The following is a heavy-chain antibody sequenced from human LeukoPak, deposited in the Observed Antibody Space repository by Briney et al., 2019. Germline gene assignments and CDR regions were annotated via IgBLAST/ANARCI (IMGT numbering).Heavy chain of an antibody. CDR1: GFTFDDYA. CDR2: INWNSDDI. J-gene: IGHJ4*02. CDR3: AKLGAVAGDY. D-gene: IGHD6-19*01. V-gene: IGHV3-9*01. Sequence: PGGSLRLSCAASGFTFDDYAMHWVRQAPGQGLEWVSAINWNSDDIHYADSVKGRFTISRDNAKNSLYLQINSLRAEDTAVYYCAKLGAVAGDYWGQGTLVTVSS.